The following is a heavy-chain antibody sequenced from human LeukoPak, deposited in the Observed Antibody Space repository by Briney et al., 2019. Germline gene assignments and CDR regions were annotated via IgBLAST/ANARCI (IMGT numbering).Heavy chain of an antibody. D-gene: IGHD2-21*01. J-gene: IGHJ4*02. Sequence: GGSLRLSCAASGFTFSSYWMHWVRQAPGKGLVWVSRINSDGSSTSYADSVKGRFTIPRDNAKNSLYLQMSSLRAEDTAVYYCARQATCSDNCYYRHFDLWGQGTMVTVSS. CDR1: GFTFSSYW. CDR2: INSDGSST. CDR3: ARQATCSDNCYYRHFDL. V-gene: IGHV3-74*01.